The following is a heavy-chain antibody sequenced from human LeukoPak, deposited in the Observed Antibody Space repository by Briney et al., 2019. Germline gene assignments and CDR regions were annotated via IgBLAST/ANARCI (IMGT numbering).Heavy chain of an antibody. V-gene: IGHV1-2*02. CDR1: GYIFTGHY. CDR2: MNPDSGGT. J-gene: IGHJ4*02. D-gene: IGHD3-10*01. Sequence: ASVKVSCKTSGYIFTGHYMHWVRQAPGLGPEWMGWMNPDSGGTNYAQNFQGRVTMTRDTSTTTAYMELSGLTSEDTAVYYCARGLLRELLGLDYWGQGTLVTVSS. CDR3: ARGLLRELLGLDY.